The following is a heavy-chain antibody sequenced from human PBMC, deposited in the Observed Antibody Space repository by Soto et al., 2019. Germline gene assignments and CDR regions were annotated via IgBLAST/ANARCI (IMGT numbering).Heavy chain of an antibody. CDR1: GFTFSSYG. Sequence: QPGGSLRLSCAASGFTFSSYGMHWVRQAPGKGLEWVAVISYDGSNKYYADSVKGRSTISRDNSKNTLYLQMNSLRAEDTAVYYCAISAHHYYYYGMDVWGQGTTVTVS. J-gene: IGHJ6*02. CDR3: AISAHHYYYYGMDV. V-gene: IGHV3-30*03. CDR2: ISYDGSNK.